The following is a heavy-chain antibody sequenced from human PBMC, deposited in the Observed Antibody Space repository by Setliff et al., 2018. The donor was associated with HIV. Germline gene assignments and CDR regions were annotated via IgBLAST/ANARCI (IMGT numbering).Heavy chain of an antibody. J-gene: IGHJ4*01. CDR2: ISGSGGST. V-gene: IGHV3-23*01. CDR1: GCTFSSYA. CDR3: AKDGISGGAYPPYYFDY. Sequence: GGSLRLSCAASGCTFSSYAMSWVRQAPGKGLEWVSVISGSGGSTFYADSVKGRFTISRDNSKNTLYLQMNRLRVEDTAVYYCAKDGISGGAYPPYYFDYWGHGTLVTVSS. D-gene: IGHD2-15*01.